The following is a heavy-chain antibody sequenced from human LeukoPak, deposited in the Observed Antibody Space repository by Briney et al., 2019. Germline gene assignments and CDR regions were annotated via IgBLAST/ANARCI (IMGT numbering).Heavy chain of an antibody. D-gene: IGHD2-8*01. V-gene: IGHV4-34*01. CDR1: GGSFSGYY. J-gene: IGHJ4*02. Sequence: SETLSLTCAVYGGSFSGYYWTWIRQPPGKGLEWIGEINHSGSTNYNPSLKSRVTISVDTSKNQFSLKLSSVTAADTAVYYCARSRRYANGPISFDYWGQGTLVTVSS. CDR3: ARSRRYANGPISFDY. CDR2: INHSGST.